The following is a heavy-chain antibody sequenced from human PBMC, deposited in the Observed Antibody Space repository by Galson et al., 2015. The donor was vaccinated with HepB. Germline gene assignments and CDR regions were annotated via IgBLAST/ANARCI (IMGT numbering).Heavy chain of an antibody. CDR2: IYSGGVT. CDR3: ARDRLGATL. D-gene: IGHD5-12*01. Sequence: SLRLSCAPSGFIVSSNYMSWVRQAPGKGLEWVSIIYSGGVTYYADSVKGRFTISRDNPRSTLYLQMNSLRAEDTAVYYCARDRLGATLWGQGTLVTVSS. CDR1: GFIVSSNY. V-gene: IGHV3-66*01. J-gene: IGHJ4*02.